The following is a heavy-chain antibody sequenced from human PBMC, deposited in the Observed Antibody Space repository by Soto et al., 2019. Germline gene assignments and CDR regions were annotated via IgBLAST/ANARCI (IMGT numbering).Heavy chain of an antibody. J-gene: IGHJ4*02. Sequence: ASVKVSCKASGYTFTSYYMHWVRQAPGQGLEWMGIINPSGGSTSYAQKFQGRVTMTRDTSTSTVYMELSSLRSEDTALYYCVRVSPFLTGPDYWGQGTLVTVSS. CDR1: GYTFTSYY. CDR2: INPSGGST. CDR3: VRVSPFLTGPDY. V-gene: IGHV1-46*03. D-gene: IGHD3-9*01.